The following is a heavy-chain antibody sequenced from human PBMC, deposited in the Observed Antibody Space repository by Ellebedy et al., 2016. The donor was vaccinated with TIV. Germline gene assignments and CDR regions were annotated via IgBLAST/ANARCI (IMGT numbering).Heavy chain of an antibody. CDR2: ISAYNGNT. V-gene: IGHV1-18*04. Sequence: AASVKVSCKASGYTFTSYGISWVRQAPGQGLEWMGWISAYNGNTNYAQKLQGRVTMTTGTSTNTAYMELRSLRSDDTAVYYCARDGGHYYGSGSYPEPLDYWGQGTLVTVSS. CDR1: GYTFTSYG. D-gene: IGHD3-10*01. J-gene: IGHJ4*02. CDR3: ARDGGHYYGSGSYPEPLDY.